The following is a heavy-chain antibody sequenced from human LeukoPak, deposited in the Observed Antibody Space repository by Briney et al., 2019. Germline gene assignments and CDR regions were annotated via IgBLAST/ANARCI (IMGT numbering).Heavy chain of an antibody. J-gene: IGHJ5*02. CDR2: IIPILGIA. V-gene: IGHV1-69*04. D-gene: IGHD3-10*01. CDR1: GGTFSSYA. Sequence: GASVKVSCKASGGTFSSYAISWVRQAPGQGLEWMGRIIPILGIANYAQKFQGRVTITADKSTSTAYMELSSLRSEDTAVYYCARDGPSRYGSEPNWFDPWGQGTLVTVSS. CDR3: ARDGPSRYGSEPNWFDP.